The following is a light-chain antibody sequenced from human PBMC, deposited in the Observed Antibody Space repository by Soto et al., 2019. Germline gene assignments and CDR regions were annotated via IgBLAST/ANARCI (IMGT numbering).Light chain of an antibody. V-gene: IGLV2-14*01. CDR2: EVS. J-gene: IGLJ1*01. Sequence: QSALTQPASVSGSPGQSITISCTGTSSDVGGYNYVSWYQQHPGKAPKLMIYEVSNRPSGVSNRFSGSKSGNTASLTFSGLQAEDEADYYCSSYTSSSTSLMVFGTGTKVTVL. CDR3: SSYTSSSTSLMV. CDR1: SSDVGGYNY.